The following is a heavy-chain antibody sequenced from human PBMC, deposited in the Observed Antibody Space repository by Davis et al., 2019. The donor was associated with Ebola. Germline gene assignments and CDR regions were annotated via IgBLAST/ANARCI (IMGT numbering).Heavy chain of an antibody. CDR2: IRSKANSYAT. Sequence: GGSLRLSCAASGFTFSGSAMHWVRQASGKGLEWVGRIRSKANSYATAYAASVKGRFTISRDDSKNTAYLQMNSLKTEDTAAYYCTTTTVTTDYWGQGTLVTVSS. CDR3: TTTTVTTDY. CDR1: GFTFSGSA. D-gene: IGHD4-17*01. V-gene: IGHV3-73*01. J-gene: IGHJ4*02.